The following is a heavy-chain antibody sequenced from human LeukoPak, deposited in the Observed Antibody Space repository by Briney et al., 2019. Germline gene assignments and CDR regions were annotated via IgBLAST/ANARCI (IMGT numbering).Heavy chain of an antibody. J-gene: IGHJ4*02. CDR3: ARDEALYDFWSPGGY. D-gene: IGHD3-3*01. CDR2: INPISGGT. Sequence: GASVKVSCKASGYTFTGYYMHWVRQAPGQGLEWMGWINPISGGTNYAQKFQGRVTMTRDTSISTAYMELSRLRSDDTAVYYCARDEALYDFWSPGGYWGQGTLVTVSS. V-gene: IGHV1-2*02. CDR1: GYTFTGYY.